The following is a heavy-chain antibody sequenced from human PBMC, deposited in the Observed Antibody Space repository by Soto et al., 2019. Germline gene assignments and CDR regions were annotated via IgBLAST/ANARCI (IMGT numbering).Heavy chain of an antibody. Sequence: QVQLVQSGAEVKKPGASVKVSCKASGYTFTSYAMHWVRQAPGQSLEWMGWINAGNGNTKYSQKFQGRVTITRDTSASTAYMELSSLRSEDTAVYYCARDSGTTGKGAFDIWGQGTMVTVSS. D-gene: IGHD1-1*01. J-gene: IGHJ3*02. CDR3: ARDSGTTGKGAFDI. V-gene: IGHV1-3*01. CDR1: GYTFTSYA. CDR2: INAGNGNT.